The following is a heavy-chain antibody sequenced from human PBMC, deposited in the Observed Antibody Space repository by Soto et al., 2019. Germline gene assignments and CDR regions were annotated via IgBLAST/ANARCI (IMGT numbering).Heavy chain of an antibody. J-gene: IGHJ6*02. CDR3: GRDLNCMED. D-gene: IGHD1-1*01. CDR2: ICXSGSN. V-gene: IGHV4-61*01. CDR1: RRWVSGGSYS. Sequence: SETLSFRWYLSRRWVSGGSYSSGWVLQPTWKGLEWIGYICXSGSNNYNPSLKSRVTISVDTSKNQFALKLSSVTAADTAVYYLGRDLNCMEDGGQGSTVTVS.